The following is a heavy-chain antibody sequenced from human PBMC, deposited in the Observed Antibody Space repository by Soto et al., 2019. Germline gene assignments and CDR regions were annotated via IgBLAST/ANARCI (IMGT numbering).Heavy chain of an antibody. J-gene: IGHJ6*02. CDR3: AKVFAIPVVTPHYYYYYGMDV. D-gene: IGHD2-21*01. CDR1: GFTFSSYA. V-gene: IGHV3-23*01. CDR2: ISGSGGST. Sequence: GGSLRLSCAASGFTFSSYAMSWVRQAPGKGLEWVSAISGSGGSTYYADSVKGPFTISRDNSKNTLYLQMNSLRAEDTAVYYSAKVFAIPVVTPHYYYYYGMDVWGQGTTVTVSS.